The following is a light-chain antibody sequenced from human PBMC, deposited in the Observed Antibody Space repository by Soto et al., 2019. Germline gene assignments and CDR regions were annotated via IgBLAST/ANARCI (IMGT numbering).Light chain of an antibody. J-gene: IGKJ1*01. Sequence: DIVVTQSPLSLPVTPGEAASISCRSSQSLVYRNGYIYLDWYLQKPGQSPQLLIYMGSNRAAGVADRFSGTGSGTDFTLTISRVAAEDVWVYCCMQTVQSRSFGQGTKVE. V-gene: IGKV2-28*01. CDR1: QSLVYRNGYIY. CDR3: MQTVQSRS. CDR2: MGS.